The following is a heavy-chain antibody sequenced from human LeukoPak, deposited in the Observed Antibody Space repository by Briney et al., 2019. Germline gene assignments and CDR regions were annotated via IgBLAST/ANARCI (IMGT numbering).Heavy chain of an antibody. D-gene: IGHD3-10*01. J-gene: IGHJ4*02. CDR3: ASGGHYFFDN. V-gene: IGHV3-7*01. CDR2: IKEDETEK. CDR1: GFNFNVYW. Sequence: PGGSLRLSCAASGFNFNVYWMSWVRQAPGKGLEWVANIKEDETEKNYVGSVKGRFTIYRDNAKNSVYLQMISLRVEDTAVYYCASGGHYFFDNWGQGTLVTVSS.